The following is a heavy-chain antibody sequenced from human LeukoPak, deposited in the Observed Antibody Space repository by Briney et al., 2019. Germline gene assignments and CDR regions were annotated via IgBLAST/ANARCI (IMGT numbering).Heavy chain of an antibody. V-gene: IGHV3-53*01. CDR2: IYSGGTT. D-gene: IGHD5-24*01. J-gene: IGHJ5*02. CDR3: AKGGLRDGYSYAS. CDR1: GFTVNSNY. Sequence: PGGSLRLSCAASGFTVNSNYWSWVRQAPGKGLEWVSVIYSGGTTYYADSVKGRFTFSRDNSKNMLHLQMNSLRAEDTAVYYCAKGGLRDGYSYASWGQGTLITVSS.